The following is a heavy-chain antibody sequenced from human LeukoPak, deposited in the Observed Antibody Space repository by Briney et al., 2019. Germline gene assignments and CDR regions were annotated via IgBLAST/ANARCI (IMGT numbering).Heavy chain of an antibody. Sequence: PGGSLRLSCAASGFTFSSYEMNWVRQAPGKGLEWVSYISSSGSTIYYADSVKGRFTISRDNAKNSLYLQMNSLRGEDTAVYYCARGSYFSSWYGVSWFDPWGQGTLVTVSS. J-gene: IGHJ5*02. CDR3: ARGSYFSSWYGVSWFDP. V-gene: IGHV3-48*03. D-gene: IGHD6-13*01. CDR2: ISSSGSTI. CDR1: GFTFSSYE.